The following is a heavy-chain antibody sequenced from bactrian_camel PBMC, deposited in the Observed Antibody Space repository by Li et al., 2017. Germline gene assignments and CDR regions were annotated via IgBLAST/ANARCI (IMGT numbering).Heavy chain of an antibody. CDR2: ITSGGDST. D-gene: IGHD1*01. CDR1: GFAFSLST. CDR3: VRGGESHFDY. Sequence: DVQLVESGGGLVQPGGSLRLSCAASGFAFSLSTMTWVRQAPGKGLEWVSSITSGGDSTRYADSVKGRFTISRDNAKNALYLELNSLKTEDTAMYYCVRGGESHFDYWGQGTQVTVS. J-gene: IGHJ6*01. V-gene: IGHV3S42*01.